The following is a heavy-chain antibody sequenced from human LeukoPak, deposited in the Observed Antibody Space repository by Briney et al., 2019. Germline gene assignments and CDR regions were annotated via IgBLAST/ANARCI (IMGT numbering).Heavy chain of an antibody. CDR2: IIPIFGTA. D-gene: IGHD5-18*01. Sequence: ASVKVSYTASGGTFSIYAISWVRQAPGQGLEWMGGIIPIFGTANYAQKFQGRVTITADESTSTAYMELSSLRSEDTAVYYCARVYSYGYLDYWGQGALVTVSS. J-gene: IGHJ4*02. CDR3: ARVYSYGYLDY. V-gene: IGHV1-69*13. CDR1: GGTFSIYA.